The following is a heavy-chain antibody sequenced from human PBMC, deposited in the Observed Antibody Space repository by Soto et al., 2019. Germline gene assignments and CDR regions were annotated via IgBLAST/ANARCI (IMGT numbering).Heavy chain of an antibody. CDR1: GYSFTTYY. J-gene: IGHJ4*02. Sequence: GASVKVSCKASGYSFTTYYIHWVRQALGQGPEWVGVINPSGGTATYAQKFQGRVTMTWDTSTTTVYMDLSSLTSEDTAVYYCARGFDWLLPTRYYFDYWGQGTLVTVSS. D-gene: IGHD3-9*01. CDR3: ARGFDWLLPTRYYFDY. CDR2: INPSGGTA. V-gene: IGHV1-46*01.